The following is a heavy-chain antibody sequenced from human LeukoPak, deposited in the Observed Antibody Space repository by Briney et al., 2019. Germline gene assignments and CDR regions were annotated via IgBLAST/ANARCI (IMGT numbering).Heavy chain of an antibody. D-gene: IGHD5-18*01. CDR1: GGPISLYY. V-gene: IGHV4-59*01. CDR3: ARDGYSYGTEYYFDY. Sequence: SETLSLTCTVSGGPISLYYWSWIRLPTGKGLEGIGYIYYTGATYYNPSLKSRVTISLDPSQNQFSLKLSSVTAADAAVYYCARDGYSYGTEYYFDYWGQRALVTVSS. J-gene: IGHJ4*02. CDR2: IYYTGAT.